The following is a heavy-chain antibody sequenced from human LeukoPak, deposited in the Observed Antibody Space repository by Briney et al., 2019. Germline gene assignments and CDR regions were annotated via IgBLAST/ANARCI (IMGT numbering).Heavy chain of an antibody. Sequence: GGSLRLSRAASGFPFSTYAMSWVRQAPGKGLEWVSGISDSGDRTYYADSVKGRFTISRDNSKNTLYLQMNSLRVEDTAVYYCAKDARRSSGWFFFDHWGQGTLVTVSS. D-gene: IGHD6-19*01. V-gene: IGHV3-23*01. CDR3: AKDARRSSGWFFFDH. CDR1: GFPFSTYA. J-gene: IGHJ4*02. CDR2: ISDSGDRT.